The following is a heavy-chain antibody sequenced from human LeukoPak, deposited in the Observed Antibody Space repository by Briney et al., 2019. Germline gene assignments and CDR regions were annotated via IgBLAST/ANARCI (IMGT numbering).Heavy chain of an antibody. J-gene: IGHJ3*02. CDR3: AREGDYYDTSGYYDDAFDI. D-gene: IGHD3-22*01. CDR1: GYTFTGYY. CDR2: INPNSGGT. V-gene: IGHV1-2*02. Sequence: ASVKVSCKASGYTFTGYYMHWVRQAPGQGLEWMGWINPNSGGTNYAQKFQGRVTMTRDTSISTAYMDLSRLRSDDTAVYYCAREGDYYDTSGYYDDAFDIWGQGTMVTVSS.